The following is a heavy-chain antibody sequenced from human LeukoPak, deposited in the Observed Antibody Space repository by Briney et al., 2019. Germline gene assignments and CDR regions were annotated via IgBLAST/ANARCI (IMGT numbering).Heavy chain of an antibody. D-gene: IGHD3-9*01. CDR2: ISAYNGNT. V-gene: IGHV1-18*01. J-gene: IGHJ6*03. CDR1: GYTLTSYG. CDR3: ARSERYFDWLWGRAYYYYMDV. Sequence: ASVKVSCKASGYTLTSYGISWVRQAPGQGLEWMGWISAYNGNTRYAQKLQGRVTMTTDSSTSTAYMELSSLRSEDTAVYYCARSERYFDWLWGRAYYYYMDVWGKGTTVTISS.